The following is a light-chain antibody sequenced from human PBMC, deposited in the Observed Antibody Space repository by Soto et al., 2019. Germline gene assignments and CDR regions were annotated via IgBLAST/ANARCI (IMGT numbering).Light chain of an antibody. CDR3: ASYTSARIRV. CDR1: SSDIGAYNS. V-gene: IGLV2-14*01. Sequence: QSALTQPASVSASPGQSITISCTGTSSDIGAYNSVSWYQQHPGTAPQLMIYDVSYRPSGISSLFSGSKSGNTASLTISVLQADDDADYYCASYTSARIRVFGGGTKLTVL. J-gene: IGLJ2*01. CDR2: DVS.